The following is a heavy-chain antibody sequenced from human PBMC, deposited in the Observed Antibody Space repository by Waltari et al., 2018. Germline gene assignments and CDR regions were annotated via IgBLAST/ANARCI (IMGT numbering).Heavy chain of an antibody. D-gene: IGHD3-9*01. J-gene: IGHJ3*01. CDR1: GFTFSTSA. Sequence: EVEVLESGGGLVQPGGSLRLSCAASGFTFSTSAMSWVRQAPGQGLEWVSTISGSGSSTYYADSVKGRFTISRDNSKNTMYLQVNSLRAEDTAVYYCASIPDMRWSSRLDAFYVWGQGTTVTVSS. V-gene: IGHV3-23*01. CDR3: ASIPDMRWSSRLDAFYV. CDR2: ISGSGSST.